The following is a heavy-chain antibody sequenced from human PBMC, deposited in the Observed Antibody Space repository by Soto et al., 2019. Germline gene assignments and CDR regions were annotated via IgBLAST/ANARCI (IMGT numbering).Heavy chain of an antibody. J-gene: IGHJ6*03. D-gene: IGHD2-15*01. CDR1: GGSISSYY. V-gene: IGHV4-59*08. CDR2: IYYSGST. Sequence: PSETLSLACTVSGGSISSYYWSWIRQPPGKGLEWIGYIYYSGSTNYNPSLKSRVTISVDTSKNQFSLKLSSVTAADTAVYYCARRKYHATYYHYYMAVWGKGTTVTVSS. CDR3: ARRKYHATYYHYYMAV.